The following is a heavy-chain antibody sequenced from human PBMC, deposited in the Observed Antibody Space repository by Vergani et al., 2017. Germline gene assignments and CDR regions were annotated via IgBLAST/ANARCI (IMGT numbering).Heavy chain of an antibody. CDR2: ISGPGLST. V-gene: IGHV3-23*01. Sequence: EVHLLESGGGLVQSGGSLRLSCAASGFTFSNSAVSWVRQAPGRGLAWVSSISGPGLSTYYADSVKGRFPISRDNSKNTVFLQMHSLRAEDTAIYYCVKVGRSEVAGTFGAFDIWGQGTMVTVSS. CDR1: GFTFSNSA. D-gene: IGHD6-19*01. J-gene: IGHJ3*02. CDR3: VKVGRSEVAGTFGAFDI.